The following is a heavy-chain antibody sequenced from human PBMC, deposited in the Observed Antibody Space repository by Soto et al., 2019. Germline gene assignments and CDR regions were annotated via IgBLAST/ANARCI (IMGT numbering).Heavy chain of an antibody. V-gene: IGHV5-51*01. D-gene: IGHD2-2*01. CDR3: ARQDYSNYRGGMDV. Sequence: GESLKISCKTSGYSFTSHWIALVRQMPGKGLEWMGIIYPSDSDIRYRPSFQGQVTISVDKSISTAYLQWSSLKASDTATYYCARQDYSNYRGGMDVWGQGTTVTVSS. CDR1: GYSFTSHW. J-gene: IGHJ6*02. CDR2: IYPSDSDI.